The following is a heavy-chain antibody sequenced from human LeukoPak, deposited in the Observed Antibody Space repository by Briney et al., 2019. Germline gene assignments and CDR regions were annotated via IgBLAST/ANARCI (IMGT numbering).Heavy chain of an antibody. CDR3: AREVDTAMAIDY. Sequence: GRSLRLSCAASGFTFSSYGMHWVRQAPGKGLEWVAVIWYDGSNKYYADSVKGRFTISRDNSKNTLYLQMNRLRAEDTAVYYCAREVDTAMAIDYWGQGTLVTVSS. V-gene: IGHV3-33*01. J-gene: IGHJ4*02. CDR2: IWYDGSNK. D-gene: IGHD5-18*01. CDR1: GFTFSSYG.